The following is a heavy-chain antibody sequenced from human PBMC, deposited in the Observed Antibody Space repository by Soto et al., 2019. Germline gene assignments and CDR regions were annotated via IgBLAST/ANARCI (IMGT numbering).Heavy chain of an antibody. V-gene: IGHV3-23*01. CDR3: AKSQSSLYYMDV. J-gene: IGHJ6*03. CDR2: FGGSGGT. CDR1: GFIFSNYA. Sequence: EVQVLESGGGLVQPGGSLRLSCVGSGFIFSNYAMAWLRQAPGKGLEWVSGFGGSGGTYYADSVKGRYTISRDNSKNTLYLEMNSLRVEDTAVYYCAKSQSSLYYMDVWGKGTAVTVSS.